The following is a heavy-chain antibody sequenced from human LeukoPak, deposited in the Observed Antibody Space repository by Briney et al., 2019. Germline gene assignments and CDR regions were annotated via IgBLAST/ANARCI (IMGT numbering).Heavy chain of an antibody. Sequence: SETLSLTCAVYGGSFSTYYWSWIRQPPGKGLEWIGEINHSGSTNYNPSLKSRVTISGDTSKNQFSLKLSSVTAVDTAMYYCARDRKQWLVPYYYYYGMDVWGQGTTVTVSS. CDR2: INHSGST. V-gene: IGHV4-34*01. J-gene: IGHJ6*02. CDR3: ARDRKQWLVPYYYYYGMDV. CDR1: GGSFSTYY. D-gene: IGHD6-19*01.